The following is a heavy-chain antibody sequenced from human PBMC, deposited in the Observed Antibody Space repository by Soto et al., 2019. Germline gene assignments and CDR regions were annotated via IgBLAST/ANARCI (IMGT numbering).Heavy chain of an antibody. CDR1: GFTFSRSA. Sequence: EVQLLESGGGLIQPGGSLRLSCAASGFTFSRSAMNWVRQAPGKGLVWVSSISGSGGSTFYVDSVKGRFTISRDNSNNTLYLQMNSLRAEDTAVYYCAKDSHYFGSGSLDYWGQGTLVTVSS. CDR2: ISGSGGST. V-gene: IGHV3-23*01. CDR3: AKDSHYFGSGSLDY. J-gene: IGHJ4*02. D-gene: IGHD3-10*01.